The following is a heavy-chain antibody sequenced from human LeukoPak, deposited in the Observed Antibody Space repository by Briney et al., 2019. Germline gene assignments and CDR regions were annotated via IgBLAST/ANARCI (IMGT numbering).Heavy chain of an antibody. D-gene: IGHD3-10*01. J-gene: IGHJ4*02. CDR1: GFSVSSNF. Sequence: GGSLRLSCATSGFSVSSNFMSWVRQAPGKGLEWVLVIYSIGSTYYTDSVKGRFTISRDNSKSTVYLQMDGLRAEDTAVYYCVRDSDSFGFDHWGQGTLVTVSS. CDR2: IYSIGST. V-gene: IGHV3-53*01. CDR3: VRDSDSFGFDH.